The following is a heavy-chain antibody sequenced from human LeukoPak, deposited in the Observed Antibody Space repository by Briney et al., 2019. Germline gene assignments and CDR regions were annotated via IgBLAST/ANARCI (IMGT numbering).Heavy chain of an antibody. CDR2: ITTSSDTI. J-gene: IGHJ4*02. V-gene: IGHV3-48*01. D-gene: IGHD4-23*01. Sequence: GSLRLSCAASGFTFSSYSMNWVRQAPGKGLEWVSYITTSSDTIYYADSVKGRFTISRDNSKNTLYLQMNSLRAEDTAVYYCAKLGALTTVVVWGQGTLVTVSS. CDR1: GFTFSSYS. CDR3: AKLGALTTVVV.